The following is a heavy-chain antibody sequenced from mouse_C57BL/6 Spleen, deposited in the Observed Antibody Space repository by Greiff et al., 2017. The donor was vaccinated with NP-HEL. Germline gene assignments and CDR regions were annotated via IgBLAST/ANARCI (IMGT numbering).Heavy chain of an antibody. J-gene: IGHJ3*01. D-gene: IGHD2-4*01. CDR3: ANYYDYDGGFAY. CDR2: IDPEDGET. V-gene: IGHV14-2*01. CDR1: GFNIKDYY. Sequence: EVKLVESGAELVKPGASVKLSCTASGFNIKDYYMHWVKQRTEQGLEWIGRIDPEDGETKYAPKFQGKATITADTSSNTAYLQLSSLTSEDTGVYYCANYYDYDGGFAYWGQGTLVTVSA.